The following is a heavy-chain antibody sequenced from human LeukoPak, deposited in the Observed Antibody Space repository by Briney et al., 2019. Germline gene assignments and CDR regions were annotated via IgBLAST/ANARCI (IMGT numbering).Heavy chain of an antibody. CDR2: ISYSGST. D-gene: IGHD6-19*01. J-gene: IGHJ3*02. CDR1: GASVSSYY. Sequence: PSETLSLTCSVSGASVSSYYWSWIRQLPGKGLEWIGYISYSGSTNYKSSLKSRVTISVDTSKNQFSLRLSSVTAADTAVYYCARSRYASVWYDFDIWGQGTMVTVSS. CDR3: ARSRYASVWYDFDI. V-gene: IGHV4-59*08.